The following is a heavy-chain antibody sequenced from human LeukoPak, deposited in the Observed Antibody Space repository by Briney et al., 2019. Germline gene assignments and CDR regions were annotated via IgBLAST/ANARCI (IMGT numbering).Heavy chain of an antibody. V-gene: IGHV3-23*01. CDR3: ATHSGSYYGASYFDY. CDR2: ISGSGGST. J-gene: IGHJ4*02. Sequence: GGSLRLSCAASGFTFSSYAMSWVRQAPGKGLEWVSAISGSGGSTYYADSVKGRFTISRDNSMNTLYLQMNSLRAEDTAVYYCATHSGSYYGASYFDYWGQGTLVTVSS. CDR1: GFTFSSYA. D-gene: IGHD1-26*01.